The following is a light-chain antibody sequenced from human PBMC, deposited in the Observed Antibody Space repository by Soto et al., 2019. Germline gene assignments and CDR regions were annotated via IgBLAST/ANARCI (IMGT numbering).Light chain of an antibody. V-gene: IGKV1-5*03. CDR2: KAS. J-gene: IGKJ1*01. Sequence: DIQMTQSPSTLSASVGDRVTVTCRASRSISSWVAWYQQKPGKAPKLLIYKASALESGVPSRFSGSGSGTEFTLTISSLQPDDFATYYFQQYNSSPWTFGPGTKVELK. CDR1: RSISSW. CDR3: QQYNSSPWT.